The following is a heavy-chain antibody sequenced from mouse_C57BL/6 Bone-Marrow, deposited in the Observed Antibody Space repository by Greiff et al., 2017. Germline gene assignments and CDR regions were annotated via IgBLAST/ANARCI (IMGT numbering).Heavy chain of an antibody. J-gene: IGHJ4*01. Sequence: LKQPGAELVKPGASVKLSCKASGYTFTSYWMHWVKQRPGRGLEWIGRIDPNSGGTKYNEKFKSKATLTVDKPSSTAYMQLSSLTSEDSAVYYCALYDGYWNMDYWGQGTSVTVSS. D-gene: IGHD2-3*01. CDR3: ALYDGYWNMDY. CDR2: IDPNSGGT. V-gene: IGHV1-72*01. CDR1: GYTFTSYW.